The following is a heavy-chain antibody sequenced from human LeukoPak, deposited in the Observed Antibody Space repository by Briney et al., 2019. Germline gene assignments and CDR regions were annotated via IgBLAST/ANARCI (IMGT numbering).Heavy chain of an antibody. V-gene: IGHV4-4*07. CDR3: ARDRRYDSSGYYSTGYYYYMDV. CDR2: IYTSGST. Sequence: PSETLSLTCTVSGGSISSYYWSWIRQPAGKGLEWIGRIYTSGSTNYNPSLKSRVTMSVDTSKNQFSLKLSYVTAADTAVYYCARDRRYDSSGYYSTGYYYYMDVWGKGTTVTVSS. CDR1: GGSISSYY. D-gene: IGHD3-22*01. J-gene: IGHJ6*03.